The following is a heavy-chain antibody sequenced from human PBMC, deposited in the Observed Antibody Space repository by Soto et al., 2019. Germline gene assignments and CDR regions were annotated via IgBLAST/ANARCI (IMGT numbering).Heavy chain of an antibody. Sequence: ASVKVSCKASGYTFTDYYIHWVRQAPGQGLEWMGRINPNSGDTTFAPKFQGRVTMTRDTSMSTAYMQLRSLRSDDTAVYYCATGGAYRSTCYYYGMDVWGQGNTVTVSS. CDR2: INPNSGDT. CDR3: ATGGAYRSTCYYYGMDV. J-gene: IGHJ6*02. CDR1: GYTFTDYY. V-gene: IGHV1-2*06. D-gene: IGHD6-13*01.